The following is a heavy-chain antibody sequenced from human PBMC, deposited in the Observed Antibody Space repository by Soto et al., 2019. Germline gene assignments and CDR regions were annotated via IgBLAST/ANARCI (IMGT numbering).Heavy chain of an antibody. J-gene: IGHJ5*02. D-gene: IGHD4-4*01. V-gene: IGHV4-30-4*01. CDR1: GASIRSTDYY. CDR2: VYYTGST. CDR3: AASYSGP. Sequence: SETLSLTCTVSGASIRSTDYYWSWIRQAPGKGLEWIGYVYYTGSTYYNPSLMSRLTISVDTSKNQFSLKLRSVTAADTAVYYCAASYSGPWGQGTLVTVSS.